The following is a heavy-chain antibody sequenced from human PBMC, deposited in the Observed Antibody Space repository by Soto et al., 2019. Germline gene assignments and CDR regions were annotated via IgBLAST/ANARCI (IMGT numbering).Heavy chain of an antibody. V-gene: IGHV3-9*01. D-gene: IGHD4-17*01. CDR2: VSWNSGSI. Sequence: EVQLVESGGGLAQPGSSLRLSCVASGFTFDDYTMYWVRQAPGKGLEWVSGVSWNSGSIGYADSVKGRFTISRDNAKNSLYLQMNSLRTEDTALYHCAKEGTLTTLYFYNYIDVWGKGTTVTVSS. J-gene: IGHJ6*03. CDR1: GFTFDDYT. CDR3: AKEGTLTTLYFYNYIDV.